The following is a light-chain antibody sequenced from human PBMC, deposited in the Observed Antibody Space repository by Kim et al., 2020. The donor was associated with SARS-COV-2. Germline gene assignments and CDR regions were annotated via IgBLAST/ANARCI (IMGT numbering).Light chain of an antibody. J-gene: IGLJ3*02. CDR3: NCRDSSDNQWV. V-gene: IGLV3-19*01. CDR2: GQN. CDR1: SLRVCY. Sequence: VGQTLRRTCQRDSLRVCYPSCAQKNTVQAPKLGNYGQNNRPSGIPDRFSGSISGNTASLTITGAQAEDEADYYCNCRDSSDNQWVFGGGTQLTVL.